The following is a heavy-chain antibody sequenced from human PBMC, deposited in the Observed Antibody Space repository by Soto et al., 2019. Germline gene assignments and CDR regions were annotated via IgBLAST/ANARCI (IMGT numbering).Heavy chain of an antibody. CDR3: AREVVAPYYYSGMDF. Sequence: QVQLVQSGAEVKKPGASVKVSCKASGYTFTRSGISWVRQAPGQGPEWMGWISSYNGDTNYAQTFQGRVTMTTDTSTSTAYMELRSLRSDDTAVYYCAREVVAPYYYSGMDFWGQGTPVTVSS. CDR2: ISSYNGDT. CDR1: GYTFTRSG. V-gene: IGHV1-18*01. D-gene: IGHD5-12*01. J-gene: IGHJ6*02.